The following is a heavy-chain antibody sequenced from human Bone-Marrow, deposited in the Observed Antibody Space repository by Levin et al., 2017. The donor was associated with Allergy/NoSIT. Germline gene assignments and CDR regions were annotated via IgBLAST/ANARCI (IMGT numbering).Heavy chain of an antibody. CDR2: IYYTGST. J-gene: IGHJ5*02. V-gene: IGHV4-59*01. CDR3: ARFLASGGVIANWFDP. CDR1: GASLSSYY. D-gene: IGHD3-16*02. Sequence: LSQTLSLTCTVSGASLSSYYWNWIRQSPGKGLEWIGHIYYTGSTNYHPSLKSRVTISIDTSKNQFSLRLSSVTAADTAVYYCARFLASGGVIANWFDPWGQGSLVTVSS.